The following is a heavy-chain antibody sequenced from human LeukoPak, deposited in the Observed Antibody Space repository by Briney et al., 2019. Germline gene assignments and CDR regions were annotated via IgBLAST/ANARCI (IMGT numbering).Heavy chain of an antibody. J-gene: IGHJ4*02. CDR2: ISSSGSTI. CDR3: ARENSGYDEFDY. CDR1: GFTFSSYS. D-gene: IGHD5-12*01. V-gene: IGHV3-48*04. Sequence: GGSLRLSCAASGFTFSSYSMNWVRQAPGKGLEWVSSISSSGSTIYYADSVKGRFTISRDNAKNSLYLQMNSLRAEDTAVYYCARENSGYDEFDYWGQGTLVTVSS.